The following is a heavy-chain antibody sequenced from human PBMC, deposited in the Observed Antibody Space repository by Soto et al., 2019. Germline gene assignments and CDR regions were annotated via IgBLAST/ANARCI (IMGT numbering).Heavy chain of an antibody. J-gene: IGHJ6*02. CDR1: GGSFSDYF. D-gene: IGHD6-6*01. CDR2: INHSGST. CDR3: AGREFASSSFHYYYYAVDV. V-gene: IGHV4-34*01. Sequence: SETLSLTCAVYGGSFSDYFWAWIRQPPGKGLEWIGEINHSGSTNFNPSLKSRVAISADTSRNQFSLRVTSVTAADTAVYYCAGREFASSSFHYYYYAVDVWGQGTTVTVSS.